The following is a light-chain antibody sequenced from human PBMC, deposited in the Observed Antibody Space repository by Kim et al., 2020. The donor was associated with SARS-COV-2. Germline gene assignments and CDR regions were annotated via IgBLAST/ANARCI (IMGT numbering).Light chain of an antibody. CDR2: DAS. CDR3: QHYHDLPLT. J-gene: IGKJ4*01. Sequence: ASEGDRVTFTCQPSRDIINYVNWFQQKPGNAPKLLIYDASTLEAGFPSRFSGSRSGTDFTFAISIRQPDDIAIYYCQHYHDLPLTFGGGTKVDIK. V-gene: IGKV1-33*01. CDR1: RDIINY.